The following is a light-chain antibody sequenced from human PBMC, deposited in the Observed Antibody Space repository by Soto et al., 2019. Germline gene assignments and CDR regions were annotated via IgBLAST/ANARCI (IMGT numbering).Light chain of an antibody. CDR3: QQYGSSPRYS. CDR1: QSVDSRY. V-gene: IGKV3-20*01. J-gene: IGKJ2*03. Sequence: DIVLTQSPGTLSLSPGERATLSCRASQSVDSRYLAWYQQKPGQAPRLLIYAVSSRATGIPDRFSGSGSGTDFTLTISRLEPEDFADYYCQQYGSSPRYSFGQGTKLEIK. CDR2: AVS.